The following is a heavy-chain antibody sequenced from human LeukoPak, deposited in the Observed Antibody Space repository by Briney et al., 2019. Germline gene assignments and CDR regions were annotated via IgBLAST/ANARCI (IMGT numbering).Heavy chain of an antibody. CDR2: IISTGSTT. CDR3: ATGFWGYCSRNSCPLDN. CDR1: GFTFSSDS. Sequence: GGSLRLSCAASGFTFSSDSMNWVRQAPGKGLEWISYIISTGSTTYYADSVKGRFTISRDNANNSVSLQMSSLRAEDTAVYYCATGFWGYCSRNSCPLDNWGQGTLVTAAS. D-gene: IGHD2-2*01. J-gene: IGHJ4*02. V-gene: IGHV3-48*01.